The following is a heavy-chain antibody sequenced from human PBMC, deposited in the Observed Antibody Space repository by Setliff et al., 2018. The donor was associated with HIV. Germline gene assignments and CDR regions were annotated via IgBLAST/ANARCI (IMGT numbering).Heavy chain of an antibody. Sequence: SETLSLTCTVSGGSISSYYWSWIRQPPGKGLEWIGYIYTSGSTNYNPSLKSRVTISADTSKNQFSLKLSSVTAADTAVYYCARAPYSNYLYYYYYYMDVWGKGTTVTSP. J-gene: IGHJ6*03. V-gene: IGHV4-4*08. D-gene: IGHD4-4*01. CDR2: IYTSGST. CDR3: ARAPYSNYLYYYYYYMDV. CDR1: GGSISSYY.